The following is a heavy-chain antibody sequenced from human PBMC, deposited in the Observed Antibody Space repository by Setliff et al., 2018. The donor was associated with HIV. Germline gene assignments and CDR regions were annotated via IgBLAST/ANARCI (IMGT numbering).Heavy chain of an antibody. J-gene: IGHJ4*02. Sequence: ASVKVSCKASGYTFTGYYMHWVRQAPGQGLEWMGWINPNSGGTNYAQKLQGRVTMTRDTSTSTAYMEVSSLRSEDTAVYYCAKGDDYVWGSYRHGSYYFDYWGQGTLVTVSS. V-gene: IGHV1-2*02. CDR2: INPNSGGT. CDR1: GYTFTGYY. CDR3: AKGDDYVWGSYRHGSYYFDY. D-gene: IGHD3-16*02.